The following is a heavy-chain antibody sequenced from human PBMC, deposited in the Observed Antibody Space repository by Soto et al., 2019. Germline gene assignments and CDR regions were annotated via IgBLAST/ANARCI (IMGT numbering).Heavy chain of an antibody. D-gene: IGHD3-10*01. CDR3: ARGITMVRGVIPGYYYYGMDV. Sequence: SVKVSCKASGGTFSSYAISWVRQAPGQGLEWMGGIIPIFGTANYAQKFQGRVTITADESTSTAYMELNSLRSEDTAVYYCARGITMVRGVIPGYYYYGMDVWGQGTTVTVSS. J-gene: IGHJ6*02. V-gene: IGHV1-69*13. CDR2: IIPIFGTA. CDR1: GGTFSSYA.